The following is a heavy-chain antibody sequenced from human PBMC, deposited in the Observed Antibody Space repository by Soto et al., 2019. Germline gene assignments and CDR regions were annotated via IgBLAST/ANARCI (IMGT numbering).Heavy chain of an antibody. CDR3: TKDRAPDGIYSFDY. CDR2: IIPILGIA. Sequence: SVKVSCKASGGTFSSYTISWVRQAPGQGLEWMGRIIPILGIANYAQKFQGRVTITADKSMNTVYLQMNSLTVEDAAVYYCTKDRAPDGIYSFDYWGQGALVTVSS. J-gene: IGHJ4*02. V-gene: IGHV1-69*04. D-gene: IGHD2-15*01. CDR1: GGTFSSYT.